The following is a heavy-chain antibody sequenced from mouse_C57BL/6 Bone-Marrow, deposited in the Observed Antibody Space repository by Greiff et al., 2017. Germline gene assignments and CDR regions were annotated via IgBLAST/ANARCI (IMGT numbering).Heavy chain of an antibody. D-gene: IGHD4-1*01. V-gene: IGHV3-1*01. CDR1: GYSITSGYD. CDR3: ARDGLGLDY. J-gene: IGHJ2*01. Sequence: EVQLVESGPGMVKPSQSLSLTCTVTGYSITSGYDWHWIRHFPGNKLEWMGYISYSGSTNYNPSLKSRISITHDTSKNHFFLKVNSVTTEDTATYYCARDGLGLDYWGQGTTLTVSS. CDR2: ISYSGST.